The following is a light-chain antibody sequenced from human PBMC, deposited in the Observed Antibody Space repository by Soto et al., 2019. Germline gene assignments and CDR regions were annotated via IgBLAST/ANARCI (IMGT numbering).Light chain of an antibody. CDR1: QSVRSNY. V-gene: IGKV3-20*01. Sequence: EFVLTQSPGTLSLSPGERATLSCRASQSVRSNYLDWYQQKPGKSPRLLIYGASNRATGIPDRFSGSGSGTDFTLIISRLEPEDCAVFYCEHYGSSAYTFGQGTTLEIK. CDR3: EHYGSSAYT. CDR2: GAS. J-gene: IGKJ2*01.